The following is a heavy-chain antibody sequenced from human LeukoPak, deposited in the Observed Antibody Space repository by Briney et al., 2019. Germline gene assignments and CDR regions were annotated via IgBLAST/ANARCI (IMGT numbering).Heavy chain of an antibody. CDR2: IYHSGST. J-gene: IGHJ5*02. D-gene: IGHD1-26*01. V-gene: IGHV4-4*02. CDR1: GGSISSSNW. Sequence: PSETLSLTCAVSGGSISSSNWWSWVRQPPGKGLEWIGEIYHSGSTNYNPSLKSRVTISVDKSKNQFSLKLSSVTAADTAVYYCARVLGRREPNWFDPWGQGTLVTVSS. CDR3: ARVLGRREPNWFDP.